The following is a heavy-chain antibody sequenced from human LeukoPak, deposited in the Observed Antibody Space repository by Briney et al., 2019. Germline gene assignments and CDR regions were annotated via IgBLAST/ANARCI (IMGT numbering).Heavy chain of an antibody. CDR2: IKQDGSEK. J-gene: IGHJ4*02. CDR1: GFTFRSYW. D-gene: IGHD2-2*01. Sequence: GGSLRLSGAASGFTFRSYWMTWVRQAPGKGLECVANIKQDGSEKYYVDSVKGRFTISRDNAKNSLYLQMNSLRAEDTAVYYCAIGHRAVPYWGQGTLVTVSS. CDR3: AIGHRAVPY. V-gene: IGHV3-7*01.